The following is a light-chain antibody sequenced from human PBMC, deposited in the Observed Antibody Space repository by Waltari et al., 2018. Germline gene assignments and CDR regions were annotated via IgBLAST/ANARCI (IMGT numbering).Light chain of an antibody. CDR3: SSYTSSRTNV. V-gene: IGLV2-14*01. J-gene: IGLJ6*01. Sequence: QSALTQPASVSGSPGQSITVSCTGTSSDVGGFNFVSWYQQHPGKAPKLMLFEVTNRPSGVSNRFAGSKSGNTASLTISGLQAEDEAEYYCSSYTSSRTNVFGSGTKVTVL. CDR1: SSDVGGFNF. CDR2: EVT.